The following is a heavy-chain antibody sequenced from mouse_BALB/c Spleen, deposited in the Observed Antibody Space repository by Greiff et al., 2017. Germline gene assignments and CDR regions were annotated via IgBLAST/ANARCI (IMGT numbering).Heavy chain of an antibody. Sequence: QVQLKESGAELVRPGTSVKVSCKASGYAFTNYLIEWVKQRPGQGLEWIGVINPGSGGTNYNEKFKGKATLTADKSSSTAYMQLSSLTSDDSAVYFCARCQSTMITGFAYWGQGTLVTVSA. CDR3: ARCQSTMITGFAY. CDR1: GYAFTNYL. V-gene: IGHV1-54*03. CDR2: INPGSGGT. D-gene: IGHD2-4*01. J-gene: IGHJ3*01.